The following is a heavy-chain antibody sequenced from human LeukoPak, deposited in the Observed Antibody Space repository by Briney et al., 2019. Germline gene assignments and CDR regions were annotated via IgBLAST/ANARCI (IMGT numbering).Heavy chain of an antibody. J-gene: IGHJ3*02. CDR1: GFTFSSYA. Sequence: QPGRSLRLSCAASGFTFSSYAMHWVRQAPGKGLEWVAVISYDGSNKYYADSVKGRFTISRDNSKNTLYLQMNSLRAEDTAVYYCARVPSTMIVVVVYGAFDIWGQGTMVTVSS. CDR2: ISYDGSNK. CDR3: ARVPSTMIVVVVYGAFDI. D-gene: IGHD3-22*01. V-gene: IGHV3-30*04.